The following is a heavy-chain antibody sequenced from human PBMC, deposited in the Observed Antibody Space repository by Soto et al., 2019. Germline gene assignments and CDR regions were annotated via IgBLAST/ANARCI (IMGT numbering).Heavy chain of an antibody. CDR3: AKDSDGGYYDFWSGYYTYGMDV. D-gene: IGHD3-3*01. V-gene: IGHV3-30*18. CDR1: GFTFSSYG. CDR2: ISYDGSNK. Sequence: QVQLVESGGGVVQPGRSLRLSCAASGFTFSSYGMHWVRQAPGKGLEWVAVISYDGSNKYYADSVKGRFTISRDNSKNTLYLQMNSLRAEDTDVYYCAKDSDGGYYDFWSGYYTYGMDVWGQGTTVTVSS. J-gene: IGHJ6*02.